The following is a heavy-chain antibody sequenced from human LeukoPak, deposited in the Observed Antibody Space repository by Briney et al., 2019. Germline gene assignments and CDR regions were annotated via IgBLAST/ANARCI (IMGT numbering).Heavy chain of an antibody. V-gene: IGHV3-48*01. CDR2: IGSVGTR. CDR3: AKHRVPVAGSSSKYPTAYFEQ. D-gene: IGHD6-19*01. CDR1: GLKFSSDA. Sequence: GRSLRLSCLVSGLKFSSDAMNWVRHPARKCIECLAHIGSVGTRLYADSVMGRFTISRDHAENSVYLQMDSVRVEDTAVCYFAKHRVPVAGSSSKYPTAYFEQGGERTLVRVFS. J-gene: IGHJ4*02.